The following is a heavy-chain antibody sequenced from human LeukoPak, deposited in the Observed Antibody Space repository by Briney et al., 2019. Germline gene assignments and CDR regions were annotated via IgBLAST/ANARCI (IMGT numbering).Heavy chain of an antibody. CDR3: ARDVGGSLDY. Sequence: PGGSLRLSCAASGFTFNTYWMAWVRQAPGKGLEWEANIKEDESAKHQADSVKGRFTISRDNARNSVYLQMSSLRGDDTAVYYCARDVGGSLDYWGQGTLVTVSS. V-gene: IGHV3-7*01. J-gene: IGHJ4*02. CDR1: GFTFNTYW. CDR2: IKEDESAK. D-gene: IGHD1-26*01.